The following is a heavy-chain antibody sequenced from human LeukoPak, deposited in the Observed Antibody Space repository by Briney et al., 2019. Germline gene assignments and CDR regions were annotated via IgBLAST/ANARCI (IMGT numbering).Heavy chain of an antibody. V-gene: IGHV3-33*01. CDR1: GFTFSSYG. J-gene: IGHJ6*02. Sequence: PGGSLRLSCAASGFTFSSYGMHWVRQAPGKGLEWVAVIWYDGSSKYYADSVKGRFTISRDNSKNTLYLQMNSLRAEDTAVYYCARDRIPTYYYGMDVWGQGTTVTVSS. CDR2: IWYDGSSK. CDR3: ARDRIPTYYYGMDV.